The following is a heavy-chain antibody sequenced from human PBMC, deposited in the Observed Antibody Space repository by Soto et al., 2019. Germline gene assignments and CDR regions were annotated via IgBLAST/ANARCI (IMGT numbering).Heavy chain of an antibody. CDR3: ARDRGIVAGIDCYFDY. J-gene: IGHJ4*02. Sequence: PGGSLRLSCAASGFTFSSYAMHWVRQAPGKGLEWVAVISYDGSNKYYADSVKGRFTISRDNSKNTLYLQMNSLRAEDTAVYYCARDRGIVAGIDCYFDYWGQGTLVTV. CDR1: GFTFSSYA. CDR2: ISYDGSNK. D-gene: IGHD6-19*01. V-gene: IGHV3-30-3*01.